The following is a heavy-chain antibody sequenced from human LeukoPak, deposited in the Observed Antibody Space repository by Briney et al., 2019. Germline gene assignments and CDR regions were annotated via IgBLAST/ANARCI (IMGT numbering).Heavy chain of an antibody. D-gene: IGHD4-17*01. V-gene: IGHV4-61*01. CDR1: GGSISSSSYY. J-gene: IGHJ4*02. CDR2: IHYSGST. CDR3: ARGQGFGDYQRD. Sequence: SETLSLTCTVSGGSISSSSYYWSWIRQPPGKGLEWIGYIHYSGSTNYNPSLKSRVTISVDTSKNQISLKLSSVTAADTAVYYCARGQGFGDYQRDWGQGTLVTVSS.